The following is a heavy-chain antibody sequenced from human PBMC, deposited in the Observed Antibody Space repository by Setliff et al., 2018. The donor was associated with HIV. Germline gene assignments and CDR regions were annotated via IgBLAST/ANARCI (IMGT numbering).Heavy chain of an antibody. V-gene: IGHV4-39*07. CDR3: ARVDTAIYGMDV. CDR2: IYHTGRT. Sequence: SETLSLTCSVSGGSIDNNKYYWTWIRQPPGKGLEWTGSIYHTGRTYYNRSLESRLTISIDTSKNQFSLKLTSVTAADTAVYYCARVDTAIYGMDVWGQGTTVTVSS. CDR1: GGSIDNNKYY. D-gene: IGHD5-18*01. J-gene: IGHJ6*02.